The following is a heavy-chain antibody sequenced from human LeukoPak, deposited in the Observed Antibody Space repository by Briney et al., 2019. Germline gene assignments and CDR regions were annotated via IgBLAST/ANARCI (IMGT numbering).Heavy chain of an antibody. V-gene: IGHV3-64*01. D-gene: IGHD5-12*01. CDR1: GFTFSSYA. CDR3: ARAMGYSGYEGAFDI. Sequence: AGGSLRLSCAASGFTFSSYAMHWVRQAPGKGLEYVSAISSNGGSTYYANSVKGRFAISRDNSKNTLYLQMGSLRAEDMAVYYCARAMGYSGYEGAFDIWGQGTMVTVSS. CDR2: ISSNGGST. J-gene: IGHJ3*02.